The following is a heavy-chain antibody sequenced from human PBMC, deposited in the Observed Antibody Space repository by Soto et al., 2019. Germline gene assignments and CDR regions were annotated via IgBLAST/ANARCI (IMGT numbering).Heavy chain of an antibody. D-gene: IGHD3-9*01. Sequence: QVQLQQWGAGLLKPSETLSLTCAVNGGSFSGYYWNWIRQSAGKGLEWIGRVHHSGTNNYNPSLKSRLTISLDTSKNHFSLQLNSVTAADTAMYYCVRQKGFFDWSSHVTGPGGMDVWGQGTSVTVSS. CDR3: VRQKGFFDWSSHVTGPGGMDV. J-gene: IGHJ6*02. CDR2: VHHSGTN. CDR1: GGSFSGYY. V-gene: IGHV4-34*01.